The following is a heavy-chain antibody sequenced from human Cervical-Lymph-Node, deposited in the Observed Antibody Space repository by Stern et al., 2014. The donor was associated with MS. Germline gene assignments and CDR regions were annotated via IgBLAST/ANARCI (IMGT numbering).Heavy chain of an antibody. J-gene: IGHJ4*02. CDR3: ARRIGVGASLYLDY. D-gene: IGHD1-26*01. CDR1: GYTFTSYW. Sequence: EVQLVESGVEVKKPGESLKISCKGSGYTFTSYWIGWVRQMPGQGLEWMGIIYPGGSATTYGPSFQGQVTITADKSISTTYLQWGSLKASDTAMYYCARRIGVGASLYLDYWGQGTLVTVSS. CDR2: IYPGGSAT. V-gene: IGHV5-51*03.